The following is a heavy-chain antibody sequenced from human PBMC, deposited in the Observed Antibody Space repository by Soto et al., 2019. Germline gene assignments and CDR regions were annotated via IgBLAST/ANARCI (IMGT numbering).Heavy chain of an antibody. CDR1: GGSIGSSSYY. J-gene: IGHJ6*04. CDR2: IYYSGST. CDR3: AKDGLLWFGELPSGDV. Sequence: SETLSLTCTVSGGSIGSSSYYWGWIRQPPGKVLEWIGSIYYSGSTYYYPSLKSRVTISVDTSKNQFSLKLSSVTAADTAVYYCAKDGLLWFGELPSGDVWGKGTTVTVSS. D-gene: IGHD3-10*01. V-gene: IGHV4-39*02.